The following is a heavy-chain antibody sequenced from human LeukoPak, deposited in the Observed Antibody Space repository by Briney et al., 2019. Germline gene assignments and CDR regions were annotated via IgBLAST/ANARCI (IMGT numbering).Heavy chain of an antibody. CDR3: ATGRSMTTYWYFDL. CDR2: MNPNSGNT. Sequence: LWASVNVSCKASGYTFTSYDINWVRQATGQGLEWMGWMNPNSGNTGYAQKFQGRVTMTEDTSTDTAYMELSSLRSEGTAVYYCATGRSMTTYWYFDLWGRGTLVTVSS. D-gene: IGHD4-17*01. CDR1: GYTFTSYD. V-gene: IGHV1-8*01. J-gene: IGHJ2*01.